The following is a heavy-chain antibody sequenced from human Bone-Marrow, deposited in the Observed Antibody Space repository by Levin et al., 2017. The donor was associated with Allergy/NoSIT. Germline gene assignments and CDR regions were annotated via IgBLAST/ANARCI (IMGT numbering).Heavy chain of an antibody. Sequence: GGSLRLSCAASGFTFSSYGMHWVRQAPGKGLEWGAVIWYDGSDKYYVDSVKGRFTISRDNSKKTLYLQMNSLRAEDTAVYYCAKAVAGTGTPHLWGQGTLVTVSS. V-gene: IGHV3-33*06. CDR1: GFTFSSYG. CDR3: AKAVAGTGTPHL. J-gene: IGHJ4*02. D-gene: IGHD6-19*01. CDR2: IWYDGSDK.